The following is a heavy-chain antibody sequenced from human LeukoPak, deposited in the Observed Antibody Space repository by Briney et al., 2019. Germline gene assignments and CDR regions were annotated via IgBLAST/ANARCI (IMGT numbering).Heavy chain of an antibody. CDR1: GFTFSSYE. V-gene: IGHV3-30-3*01. Sequence: GGSLRLSCAASGFTFSSYEMNWVRQAPGKGLEWVAVISYDGSNKYYADSVKGRFTISRDNSKNTLYLQMNSLRAEDTAVYYCARSYCDSSGYYYCSFDYWGQGTLVTVSS. CDR2: ISYDGSNK. J-gene: IGHJ4*02. D-gene: IGHD3-22*01. CDR3: ARSYCDSSGYYYCSFDY.